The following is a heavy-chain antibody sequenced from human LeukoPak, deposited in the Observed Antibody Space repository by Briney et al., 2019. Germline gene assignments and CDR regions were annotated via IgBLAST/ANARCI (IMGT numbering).Heavy chain of an antibody. Sequence: ASVKVSCKASGYTFTSYGISWVRQAPGQGLEWMGWISAYNGNTNYAQKLQGRVTMTTDTSTSTAYMELRSLRSDDTAVYYCARAGMGSGSYSFHYYYYYYMDVWGKGTTVTVSS. J-gene: IGHJ6*03. CDR1: GYTFTSYG. CDR2: ISAYNGNT. D-gene: IGHD3-10*01. V-gene: IGHV1-18*01. CDR3: ARAGMGSGSYSFHYYYYYYMDV.